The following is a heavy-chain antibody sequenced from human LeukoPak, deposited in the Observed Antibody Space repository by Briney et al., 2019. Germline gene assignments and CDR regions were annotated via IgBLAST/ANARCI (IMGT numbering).Heavy chain of an antibody. Sequence: GISLRLPCAASGFTFSSYAMLWVRQAPGKGLEWVAVISSDGSRKYYADSVKRRFTISRDNSKNTLYLQMNSLRPEDTAVYYCARDPCGDDYNCYFDYWGQGTLVTVSS. CDR3: ARDPCGDDYNCYFDY. D-gene: IGHD5-24*01. CDR2: ISSDGSRK. CDR1: GFTFSSYA. J-gene: IGHJ4*02. V-gene: IGHV3-30*04.